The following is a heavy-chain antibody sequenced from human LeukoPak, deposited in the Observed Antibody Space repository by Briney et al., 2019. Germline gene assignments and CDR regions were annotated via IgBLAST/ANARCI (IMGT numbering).Heavy chain of an antibody. CDR1: GFNVGTYA. V-gene: IGHV3-23*01. J-gene: IGHJ3*01. CDR3: AKGSFDV. Sequence: GGSLRLSCAASGFNVGTYAMGWVRQAPGRGLEWVSCINTGETTFYADSVKGRFTISRDNSNLYLHMTSLRDEDTALYYCAKGSFDVWGQGTVVIVSS. CDR2: INTGETT.